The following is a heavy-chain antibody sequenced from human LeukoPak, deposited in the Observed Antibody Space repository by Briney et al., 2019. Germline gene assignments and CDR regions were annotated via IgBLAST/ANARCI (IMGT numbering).Heavy chain of an antibody. V-gene: IGHV4-39*01. CDR2: IYYSGST. D-gene: IGHD3-10*01. Sequence: SETLSLTCTVSGGSISSSSYYWGWIRQPPGKGLERIGSIYYSGSTYYNPSLKSRVTISVDTSKNQFSLKLSSVTAADTAVYYCARLPRITMVRGVYYYYYYMDVWGKGTTVTVFS. CDR3: ARLPRITMVRGVYYYYYYMDV. J-gene: IGHJ6*03. CDR1: GGSISSSSYY.